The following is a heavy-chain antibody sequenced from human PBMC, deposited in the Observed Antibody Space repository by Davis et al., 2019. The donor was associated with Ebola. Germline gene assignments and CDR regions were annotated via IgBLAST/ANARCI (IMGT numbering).Heavy chain of an antibody. CDR2: VRSHGSDD. V-gene: IGHV3-30*02. J-gene: IGHJ4*02. D-gene: IGHD4-11*01. CDR1: GFTFNIFD. Sequence: GGSLRLSCAASGFTFNIFDMHWVRQAPGRGLKWVAFVRSHGSDDHYADSVKGRFTISRDNSKNTLYLQMNSLRPEDTAVYYCARDSDDYSFDYWGQGTLVTVSS. CDR3: ARDSDDYSFDY.